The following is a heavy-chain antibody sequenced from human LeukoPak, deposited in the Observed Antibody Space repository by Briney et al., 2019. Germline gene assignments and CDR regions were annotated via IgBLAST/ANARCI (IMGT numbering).Heavy chain of an antibody. CDR2: ISAYNGNT. V-gene: IGHV1-18*01. CDR1: GFTFSSYA. CDR3: ARDIAKYCSSTSCYGYYYGMDV. Sequence: GGSLRLSCAASGFTFSSYAMSWVRQAPGKGLEWMGWISAYNGNTNYAQKLQGRVTMTTDTSTSTAYMELRSLRSDDTAVYYCARDIAKYCSSTSCYGYYYGMDVWGQGTTVTVSS. J-gene: IGHJ6*02. D-gene: IGHD2-2*01.